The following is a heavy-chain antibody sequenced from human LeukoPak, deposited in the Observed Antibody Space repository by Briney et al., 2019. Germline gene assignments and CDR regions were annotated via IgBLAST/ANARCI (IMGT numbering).Heavy chain of an antibody. J-gene: IGHJ5*02. CDR2: INPSGGST. CDR3: ARDGRVHYDFWSGYYRDEVWFDP. CDR1: GYTFTSYY. V-gene: IGHV1-46*03. D-gene: IGHD3-3*01. Sequence: ASVKVSCKASGYTFTSYYMHWVRQAPGQGLEWMGIINPSGGSTSYAQKFQGRVTMTRDTSTSTVYMELSSLRSEDTAVYYRARDGRVHYDFWSGYYRDEVWFDPWGQGTLVTVSS.